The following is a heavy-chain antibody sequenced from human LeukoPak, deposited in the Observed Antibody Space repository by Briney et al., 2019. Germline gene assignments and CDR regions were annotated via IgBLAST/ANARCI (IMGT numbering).Heavy chain of an antibody. CDR2: INWNGGST. D-gene: IGHD3-3*01. J-gene: IGHJ4*02. V-gene: IGHV3-20*04. CDR3: AKVRYYDFWSGYYSPFDY. CDR1: GFTFDDYG. Sequence: GGSLRLSCAASGFTFDDYGMSWGRQAPGKGLGWVSGINWNGGSTGYADSVKGRFTISRDNAKNSLYLQMNSLRAEDTALYYCAKVRYYDFWSGYYSPFDYWGQGTLVTVSS.